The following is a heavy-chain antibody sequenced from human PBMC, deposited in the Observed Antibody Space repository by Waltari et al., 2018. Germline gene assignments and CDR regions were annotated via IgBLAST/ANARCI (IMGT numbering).Heavy chain of an antibody. CDR2: IYESGTT. Sequence: QMQLQESGPGLVKPSQTLSLTCTVSGSSISSDYYYWNWIRHYPGKGLEWIGYIYESGTTYYNPSLKSQVSISVDTSKNQLSLNLSSVTAADTAVYYCARGLNYYDRSGFYGCDYYDYWGQGTLVTVSS. CDR3: ARGLNYYDRSGFYGCDYYDY. CDR1: GSSISSDYYY. D-gene: IGHD3-22*01. J-gene: IGHJ4*02. V-gene: IGHV4-31*01.